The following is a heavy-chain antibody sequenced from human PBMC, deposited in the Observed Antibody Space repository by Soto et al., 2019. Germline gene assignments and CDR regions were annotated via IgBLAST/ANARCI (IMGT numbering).Heavy chain of an antibody. CDR2: ISAYNGNT. CDR1: GYTFTSYG. D-gene: IGHD3-10*01. CDR3: ARKAGFGELFSLGFVDY. V-gene: IGHV1-18*01. Sequence: ASVKVSCKASGYTFTSYGISWVRQAPGQGLEWMGWISAYNGNTNYAQKLQGRVTMTTDTSTSTAYMELRSLRSDDTAVYYCARKAGFGELFSLGFVDYWGQGTLVTVSS. J-gene: IGHJ4*02.